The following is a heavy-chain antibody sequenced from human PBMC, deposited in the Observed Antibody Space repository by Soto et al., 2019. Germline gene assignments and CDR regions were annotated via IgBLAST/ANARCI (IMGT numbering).Heavy chain of an antibody. CDR1: GFTFRSYA. J-gene: IGHJ6*02. Sequence: EVQLLESGGGLVQPGGSLRLSCAASGFTFRSYAMSWVRQAPGKGLEWVSTIGDSGGSTDYAASVKGRFTISRDNSKNTLSLQMNRLRAEDTAVYYCAKVWERTVTTRNYYYAMDVWGQGTTVTVSS. D-gene: IGHD4-17*01. CDR3: AKVWERTVTTRNYYYAMDV. V-gene: IGHV3-23*01. CDR2: IGDSGGST.